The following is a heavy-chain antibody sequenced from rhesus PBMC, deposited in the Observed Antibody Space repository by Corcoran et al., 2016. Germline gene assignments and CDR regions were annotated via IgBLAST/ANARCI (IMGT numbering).Heavy chain of an antibody. CDR3: TTVTIFDYFDY. D-gene: IGHD3-3*01. CDR2: INSGRCST. CDR1: GFTFGSYY. J-gene: IGHJ4*01. V-gene: IGHV3S25*01. Sequence: EVQLVESGGGLVQPGGSLRLSCTGSGFTFGSYYMYWVRQAPGKGLEWVSAINSGRCSTYYADSVKGRFTISRDNSKNTLSLQMNSLKTEDTAVYYCTTVTIFDYFDYWGQGVLVTVSS.